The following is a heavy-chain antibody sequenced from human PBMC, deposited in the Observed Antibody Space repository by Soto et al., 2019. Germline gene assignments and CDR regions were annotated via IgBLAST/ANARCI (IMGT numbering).Heavy chain of an antibody. CDR1: GFTFSSYW. J-gene: IGHJ5*02. CDR2: IKQDGSEK. D-gene: IGHD3-3*01. Sequence: PGGSLRLSCAASGFTFSSYWMSWVRQAPGKGLEWVANIKQDGSEKYYVDSVKGRFTISRDNAKNSLYLQMNSLRAEDTAVYYCARDRGHDFWSGYYRPWAQLWFDPWGQGTLVTVSS. V-gene: IGHV3-7*03. CDR3: ARDRGHDFWSGYYRPWAQLWFDP.